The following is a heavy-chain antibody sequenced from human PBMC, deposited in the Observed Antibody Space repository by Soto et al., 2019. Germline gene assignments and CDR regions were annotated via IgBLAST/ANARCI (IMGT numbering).Heavy chain of an antibody. CDR3: AKNPGYYYDSTGYHFDY. V-gene: IGHV3-23*01. D-gene: IGHD3-22*01. CDR2: ISYGGGTT. CDR1: EFTISNYA. Sequence: GGSLSLCCAASEFTISNYARRWVRQEPEKGLEWVSAISYGGGTTYYADSVKGRFTISRDNSKNTLYLQMNSLRAEDTAVYYCAKNPGYYYDSTGYHFDYWGQGTLVTVSS. J-gene: IGHJ4*02.